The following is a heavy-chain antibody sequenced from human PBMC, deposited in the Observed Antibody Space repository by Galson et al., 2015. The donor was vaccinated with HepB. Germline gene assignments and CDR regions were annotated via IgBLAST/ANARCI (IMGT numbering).Heavy chain of an antibody. D-gene: IGHD4-11*01. CDR1: GYTFTSYY. Sequence: SVKVSCKASGYTFTSYYIHWVRQAPGQGLEWMGIINPSGGSTSYAQKFQGRVTMTRDTSTSTVYMDLSSLRSEDTAVYYCARGPYSNYDVDCYYYYYMDVWGKGTTVTVSS. CDR3: ARGPYSNYDVDCYYYYYMDV. CDR2: INPSGGST. V-gene: IGHV1-46*03. J-gene: IGHJ6*03.